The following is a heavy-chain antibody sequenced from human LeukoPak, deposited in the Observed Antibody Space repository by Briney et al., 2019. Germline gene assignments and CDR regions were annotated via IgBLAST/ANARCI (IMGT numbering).Heavy chain of an antibody. Sequence: PGGSLRLPCAASGFTFSDYYMSWIRQAPGKGLEWVSYISSSGSTIYYADSVKGRFTISRDNAKNSLYLQMNSLRAEDTAVYYCARVLGYCSSTSCYFDYRGQGTLVTVSS. J-gene: IGHJ4*02. CDR2: ISSSGSTI. D-gene: IGHD2-2*01. CDR3: ARVLGYCSSTSCYFDY. V-gene: IGHV3-11*04. CDR1: GFTFSDYY.